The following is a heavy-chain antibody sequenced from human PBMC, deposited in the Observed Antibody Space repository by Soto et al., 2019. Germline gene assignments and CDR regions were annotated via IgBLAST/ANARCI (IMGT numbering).Heavy chain of an antibody. CDR3: VRDCYSSSCSDL. Sequence: QVQLQESGPGLVKPSETLSLTCTVSGGSITPYYWSWIRQPPGKRLEWIGYISSSGFTNYNPSLNSRVTISVDTSKNQFSLKLSSVTAADTAVYYCVRDCYSSSCSDLWGQGTLVTVSS. D-gene: IGHD6-13*01. CDR2: ISSSGFT. J-gene: IGHJ4*02. CDR1: GGSITPYY. V-gene: IGHV4-59*01.